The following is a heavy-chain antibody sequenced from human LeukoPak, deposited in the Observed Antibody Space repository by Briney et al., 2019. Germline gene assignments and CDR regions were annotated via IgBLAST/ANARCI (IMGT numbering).Heavy chain of an antibody. V-gene: IGHV3-30*18. J-gene: IGHJ4*02. CDR1: GFTFSDYG. Sequence: GGSLRLSCAASGFTFSDYGMHWVRQAPGKGLEWVAVISYDGSNKYYADSVKGQFTISRDNSKNTLYLQMNSLRAEDTAVYYCAKIQLWSRIDYWGQGTLVTVSS. CDR2: ISYDGSNK. D-gene: IGHD5-18*01. CDR3: AKIQLWSRIDY.